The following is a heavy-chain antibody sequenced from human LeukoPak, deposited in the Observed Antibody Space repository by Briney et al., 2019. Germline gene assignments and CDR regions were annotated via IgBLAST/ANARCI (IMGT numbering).Heavy chain of an antibody. CDR3: AREYYYDSSGHYPTGAFDI. Sequence: SVKVSCTASGGTFISYAISWVRQAPGQGLEWMGGIIPIFGTANYAQKFQGRVTITADESTSTAYMELSSLRSEDTAVYYCAREYYYDSSGHYPTGAFDIWGQGTMVTVSS. J-gene: IGHJ3*02. CDR1: GGTFISYA. CDR2: IIPIFGTA. D-gene: IGHD3-22*01. V-gene: IGHV1-69*13.